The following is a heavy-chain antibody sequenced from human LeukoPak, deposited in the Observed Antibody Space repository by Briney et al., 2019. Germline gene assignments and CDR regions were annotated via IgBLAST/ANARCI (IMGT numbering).Heavy chain of an antibody. J-gene: IGHJ4*02. CDR1: GFTFSSYW. D-gene: IGHD1-26*01. CDR3: ARDWEAFSHFDY. Sequence: GGSLRLSCAASGFTFSSYWMSWVRQAPGKGLEWVAVISYDGSNKYYADSVKGRFTISRDNSKNTLYLQMNSLRAEDTAVYYCARDWEAFSHFDYWGQGTLVTVSS. V-gene: IGHV3-30-3*01. CDR2: ISYDGSNK.